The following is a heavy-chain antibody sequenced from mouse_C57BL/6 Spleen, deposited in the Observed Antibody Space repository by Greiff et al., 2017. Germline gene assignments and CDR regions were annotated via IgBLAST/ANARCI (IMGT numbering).Heavy chain of an antibody. V-gene: IGHV1-15*01. CDR1: GYTFPDYE. Sequence: VQLQQSGAELVRPGASVKLSCKASGYTFPDYEMHWVKQTPVHGLEWIGAIDPETGGTAYNQKFKGKAILTADNSSSTAYMELRSLTSEDSAVYYSTRGGTTVVEGFGYWGQGTTLTVSS. J-gene: IGHJ2*01. CDR3: TRGGTTVVEGFGY. D-gene: IGHD1-1*01. CDR2: IDPETGGT.